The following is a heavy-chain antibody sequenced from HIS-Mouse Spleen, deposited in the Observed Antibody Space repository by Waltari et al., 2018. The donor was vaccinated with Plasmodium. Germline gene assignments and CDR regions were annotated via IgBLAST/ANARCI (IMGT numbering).Heavy chain of an antibody. D-gene: IGHD6-13*01. Sequence: QVQLVQSGAEVKKPGASVKVSCKASGYTFTGSYMHWVRQAPGQGLEWIGWINPNSGGTNYAQKFQGRVTMTRDTSISTAYMELSRLRSDDTAVYYCARVLGYKAAAGTFVEYFQHWGQGTLVTVSS. CDR3: ARVLGYKAAAGTFVEYFQH. CDR2: INPNSGGT. J-gene: IGHJ1*01. CDR1: GYTFTGSY. V-gene: IGHV1-2*02.